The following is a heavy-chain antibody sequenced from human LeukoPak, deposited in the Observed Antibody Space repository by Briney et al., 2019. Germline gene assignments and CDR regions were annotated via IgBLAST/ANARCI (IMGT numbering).Heavy chain of an antibody. CDR2: IKPDGSEK. CDR3: ARDTVGVTDY. J-gene: IGHJ4*02. D-gene: IGHD1-26*01. Sequence: SGGSLRLSCAASGFTFSSSWMSWVRQAPGKGLEWVTNIKPDGSEKYYVDSVKGRFTISRDNAKNSLFLQMNSLRVEDTALYYCARDTVGVTDYWGQGTLVTVSS. V-gene: IGHV3-7*01. CDR1: GFTFSSSW.